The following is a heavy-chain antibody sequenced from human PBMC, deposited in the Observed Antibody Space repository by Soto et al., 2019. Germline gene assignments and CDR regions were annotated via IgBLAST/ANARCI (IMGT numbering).Heavy chain of an antibody. Sequence: SVKVSCKASGGAFSSYAISWVRQAPGQGLEWMGGIIPIFGTANYAQKFQGRVTITADESTSTAYMELSSLRSEDTAVYYCASGYYYDSSGYHPTLYYFDYWGQGTLVTVSS. D-gene: IGHD3-22*01. J-gene: IGHJ4*02. V-gene: IGHV1-69*13. CDR3: ASGYYYDSSGYHPTLYYFDY. CDR1: GGAFSSYA. CDR2: IIPIFGTA.